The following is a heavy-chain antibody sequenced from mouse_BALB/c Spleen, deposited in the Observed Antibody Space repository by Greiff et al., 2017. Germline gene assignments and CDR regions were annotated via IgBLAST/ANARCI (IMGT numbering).Heavy chain of an antibody. CDR2: IDTSDSYT. Sequence: QVQLQQPGAELVMPGASVKMSCKASGYTFTDYWMHWVKQRPGQGLEWIGAIDTSDSYTSYNQKFKGKATLTVDESSSTAYMQLSSLTSEDSAVYYCARYGIEMSLDMDYWGQGTSVTVSA. V-gene: IGHV1-69*01. D-gene: IGHD2-1*01. CDR1: GYTFTDYW. CDR3: ARYGIEMSLDMDY. J-gene: IGHJ4*01.